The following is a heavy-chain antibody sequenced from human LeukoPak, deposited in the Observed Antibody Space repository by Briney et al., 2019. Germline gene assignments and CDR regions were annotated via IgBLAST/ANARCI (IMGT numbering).Heavy chain of an antibody. CDR3: ARGYSYGTTFDY. CDR2: ITSTTTYT. CDR1: GFIFNTFG. V-gene: IGHV3-21*01. Sequence: GGSLRLSCSASGFIFNTFGMNWVRQAPGKGLEWVSSITSTTTYTYYADSAKGRFTISRDNAKNSLYLQMNSLRAEDTAVYYCARGYSYGTTFDYWGQGTLVTVSS. J-gene: IGHJ4*02. D-gene: IGHD5-18*01.